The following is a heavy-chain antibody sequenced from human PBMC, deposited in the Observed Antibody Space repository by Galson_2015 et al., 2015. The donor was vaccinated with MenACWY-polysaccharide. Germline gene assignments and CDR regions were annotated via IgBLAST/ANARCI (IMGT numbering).Heavy chain of an antibody. Sequence: SVKVSCKASGYTFTSYTIHWVRQAPGQRLEWMGWINAGNGNTKFSQKFQGRVTITRDTSASTAYMEVSSLRSEDTAMYYCARDSNFEYSAKFAQAYYFDYCGQGTLLTVSS. CDR1: GYTFTSYT. V-gene: IGHV1-3*01. J-gene: IGHJ4*02. D-gene: IGHD6-6*01. CDR2: INAGNGNT. CDR3: ARDSNFEYSAKFAQAYYFDY.